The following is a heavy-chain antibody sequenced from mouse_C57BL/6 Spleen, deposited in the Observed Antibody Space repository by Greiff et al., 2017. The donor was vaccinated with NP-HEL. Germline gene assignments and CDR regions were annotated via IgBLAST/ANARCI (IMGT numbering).Heavy chain of an antibody. J-gene: IGHJ4*01. CDR3: ARREDYDGSSYGGYYAMDY. CDR1: GYTFTSYG. D-gene: IGHD1-1*01. Sequence: VMLVESGAELARPGASVKLSCKASGYTFTSYGISWVKQRTGQGLEWIGEIYPRSGNTYYNEKFKGKATLTADKSSSTAYMELRSLTSEDSAVYFCARREDYDGSSYGGYYAMDYWGQGTSVTVSS. CDR2: IYPRSGNT. V-gene: IGHV1-81*01.